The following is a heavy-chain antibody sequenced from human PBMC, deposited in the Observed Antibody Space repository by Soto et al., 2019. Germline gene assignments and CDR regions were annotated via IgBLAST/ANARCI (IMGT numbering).Heavy chain of an antibody. CDR1: GGTFSSYA. CDR3: ARDLYMVRGVNYYYYGMDV. V-gene: IGHV1-69*06. D-gene: IGHD3-10*01. Sequence: SVKVSFKASGGTFSSYAISWVRQAPGQGLDWMGGIIPIFGTANYAQKFQGRVTITADKSTSTAYMELSSLRSEDTAVYYCARDLYMVRGVNYYYYGMDVWGQGTTVTVSS. J-gene: IGHJ6*02. CDR2: IIPIFGTA.